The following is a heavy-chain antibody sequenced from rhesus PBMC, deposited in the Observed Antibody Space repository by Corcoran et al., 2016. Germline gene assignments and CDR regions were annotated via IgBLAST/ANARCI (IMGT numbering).Heavy chain of an antibody. CDR3: AKTPGYSGSWELDY. J-gene: IGHJ4*01. D-gene: IGHD6-25*01. CDR1: GYSFPSHW. CDR2: IDPSDSDT. V-gene: IGHV5-2*01. Sequence: EVQLVPSGEEVNRTEEHLTISCKTSGYSFPSHWVSWVRQLAGKGLEWMGAIDPSDSDTRYSPSFQGQVTISADKSISTAYLQWSRLKASDSATYYCAKTPGYSGSWELDYWGQGVLVTVSS.